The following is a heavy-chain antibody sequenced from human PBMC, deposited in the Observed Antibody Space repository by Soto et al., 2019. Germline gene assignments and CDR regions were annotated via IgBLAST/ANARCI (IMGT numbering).Heavy chain of an antibody. CDR3: AREGSSIAAAGPTYYYYGMDV. V-gene: IGHV4-59*12. CDR2: IYYSGST. Sequence: SETLSLTCTVSGGSISSYYWSWIRQPPGKGLEWIGYIYYSGSTNYNPSLKSRVTISVDTSKNQFSLKLSSVTAADTAVYYCAREGSSIAAAGPTYYYYGMDVWGQGTTVTV. J-gene: IGHJ6*02. CDR1: GGSISSYY. D-gene: IGHD6-13*01.